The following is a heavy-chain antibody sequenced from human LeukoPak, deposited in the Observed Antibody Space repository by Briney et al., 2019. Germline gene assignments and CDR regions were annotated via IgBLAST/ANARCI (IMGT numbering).Heavy chain of an antibody. CDR2: IIPIFGTA. Sequence: SVKVSCKASGGTFSSYAISWVRQAPGQGLEWMGRIIPIFGTAIYAQKFQGRVTITTDESTSTAYMELSSLRSEDTAAYYCAREYTLYCGGDCPFDYWGQGTLVTVSS. D-gene: IGHD2-21*02. CDR1: GGTFSSYA. V-gene: IGHV1-69*05. CDR3: AREYTLYCGGDCPFDY. J-gene: IGHJ4*02.